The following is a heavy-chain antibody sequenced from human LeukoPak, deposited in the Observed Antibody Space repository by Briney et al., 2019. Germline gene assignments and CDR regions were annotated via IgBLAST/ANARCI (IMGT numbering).Heavy chain of an antibody. D-gene: IGHD6-13*01. CDR1: SNSTS. CDR2: TFYSSKRYY. V-gene: IGHV6-1*01. Sequence: SNSTSWNWISQSPSRGLEWMGRTFYSSKRYYYYAVSVKSRITISPDTSKHQSSLKLNSVTPDDTAVYYWARGPQLVDYDYIDVGGKGTAVTVS. CDR3: ARGPQLVDYDYIDV. J-gene: IGHJ6*03.